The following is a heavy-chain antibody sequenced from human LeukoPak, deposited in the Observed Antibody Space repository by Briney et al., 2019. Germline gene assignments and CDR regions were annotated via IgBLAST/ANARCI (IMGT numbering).Heavy chain of an antibody. J-gene: IGHJ6*04. CDR2: ISSSGSTI. CDR1: GFTFSSYE. CDR3: ARGGYGSGSHNYYYYYGMDV. D-gene: IGHD3-10*01. Sequence: GGSQRLSCAASGFTFSSYEMNWVRQAPGKGLEWVSYISSSGSTIYYADSVKGRFTISRDNAKNSLYLQMNSLRAEDTAVYYCARGGYGSGSHNYYYYYGMDVWGKGTTVTVSS. V-gene: IGHV3-48*03.